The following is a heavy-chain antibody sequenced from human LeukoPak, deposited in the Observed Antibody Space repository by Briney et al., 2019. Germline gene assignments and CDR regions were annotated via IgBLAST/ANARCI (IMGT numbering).Heavy chain of an antibody. CDR1: GFTFSSYE. D-gene: IGHD3-22*01. CDR3: ARVGYDSSGYYSAFDI. J-gene: IGHJ3*02. CDR2: ICSSGSTI. V-gene: IGHV3-48*03. Sequence: GGSLRLSCAASGFTFSSYEMNWVRQAPGKGLEWVSYICSSGSTIYYADSVKGRFTISRDNAKNSLYLQMNSLRAEDTAVYYCARVGYDSSGYYSAFDIWGQGTMVTVSS.